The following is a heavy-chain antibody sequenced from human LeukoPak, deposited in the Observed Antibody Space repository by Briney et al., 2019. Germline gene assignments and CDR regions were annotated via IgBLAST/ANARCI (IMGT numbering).Heavy chain of an antibody. V-gene: IGHV3-74*01. Sequence: GGALRLSCAASGNYWMHWVRQVPGKGLVWVSHINSDGSWTSYADSVKSRFTISKDNAKNTVYLQMNSLRAEDTAVYYCVSFYETYWGRGTLVTVSS. CDR2: INSDGSWT. D-gene: IGHD2/OR15-2a*01. J-gene: IGHJ4*02. CDR3: VSFYETY. CDR1: GNYW.